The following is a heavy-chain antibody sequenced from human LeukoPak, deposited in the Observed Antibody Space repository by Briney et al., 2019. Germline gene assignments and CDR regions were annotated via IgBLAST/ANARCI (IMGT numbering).Heavy chain of an antibody. J-gene: IGHJ5*02. CDR3: ARSDANWFDP. CDR1: GYTFTSYD. V-gene: IGHV1-8*01. Sequence: ASVKVSCKASGYTFTSYDIHWVRQATGQGLEWMGWMSPNSGSTDYAQKFQGRVTMTRNTSITTAYMELSSLTSEDTAVYFCARSDANWFDPWGQGTQVTVSS. CDR2: MSPNSGST.